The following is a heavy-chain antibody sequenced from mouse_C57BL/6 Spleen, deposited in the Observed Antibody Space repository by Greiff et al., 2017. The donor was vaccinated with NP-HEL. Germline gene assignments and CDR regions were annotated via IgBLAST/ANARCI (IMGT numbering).Heavy chain of an antibody. CDR1: GYAFSSSW. Sequence: VKLMESGPELVKPGASVKISCKASGYAFSSSWMNWVKQRPGKGLEWIGRIYPGDGDTNYNGKFKGKATLTADKSSSTAYMQLSSLTSEDSAVYFCAREDYPYAMDYWGQGTSVTVSS. CDR2: IYPGDGDT. D-gene: IGHD2-4*01. V-gene: IGHV1-82*01. J-gene: IGHJ4*01. CDR3: AREDYPYAMDY.